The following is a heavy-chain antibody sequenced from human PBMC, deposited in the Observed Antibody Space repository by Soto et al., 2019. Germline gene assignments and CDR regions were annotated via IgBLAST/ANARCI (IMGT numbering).Heavy chain of an antibody. V-gene: IGHV4-59*01. Sequence: TLSLTCPVSGGSISSYYWSWIRQPPGKGLEWIGYIYYSGSTNYNPSLKSRVTISVDTSKNQFSLKLSSVTAADTAVYYCAVVAATPRAFDIWGQGTMVTVSS. CDR2: IYYSGST. CDR3: AVVAATPRAFDI. CDR1: GGSISSYY. D-gene: IGHD2-15*01. J-gene: IGHJ3*02.